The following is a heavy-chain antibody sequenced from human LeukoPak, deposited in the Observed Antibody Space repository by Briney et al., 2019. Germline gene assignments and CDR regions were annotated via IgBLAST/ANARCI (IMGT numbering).Heavy chain of an antibody. Sequence: GGSLRLSCAASGFTFSTYAVNWVRQAPGKGLEWVSSISDSGGRTYYADSVKGRFTISRDNSKNTLYLQMNSLRAEDTAVYYCAKDPWNAFRWFDPWGQGTLVTVSS. J-gene: IGHJ5*02. V-gene: IGHV3-23*01. D-gene: IGHD1-1*01. CDR2: ISDSGGRT. CDR3: AKDPWNAFRWFDP. CDR1: GFTFSTYA.